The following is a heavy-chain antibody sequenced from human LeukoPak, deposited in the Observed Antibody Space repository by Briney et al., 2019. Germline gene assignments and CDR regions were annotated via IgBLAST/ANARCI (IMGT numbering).Heavy chain of an antibody. D-gene: IGHD2-21*01. CDR1: GFSLVTYS. CDR2: ISSSSKYI. Sequence: VESLRLSCAASGFSLVTYSMNWVRRPPGKGLEWVSSISSSSKYIFYADSVRGRFTISRDNAKNSLFLQMNSLRAEDTAVYFCAREGIAVSGSDLWGQGTLVTVSS. CDR3: AREGIAVSGSDL. V-gene: IGHV3-21*01. J-gene: IGHJ4*02.